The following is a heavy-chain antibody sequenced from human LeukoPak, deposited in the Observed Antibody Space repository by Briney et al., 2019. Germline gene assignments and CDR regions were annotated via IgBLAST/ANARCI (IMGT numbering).Heavy chain of an antibody. D-gene: IGHD6-19*01. J-gene: IGHJ6*02. V-gene: IGHV3-7*01. CDR1: GFTFSSYW. CDR3: ASGVAGTYYYYGMDV. Sequence: GGSLRLSCAASGFTFSSYWMSWVRQAPGKGLEGVANIKQDGSEKYYVDSVKGRFTISRDTAKNSLYLQMNSLRAEDTAVYYCASGVAGTYYYYGMDVWGQGTTVTVSS. CDR2: IKQDGSEK.